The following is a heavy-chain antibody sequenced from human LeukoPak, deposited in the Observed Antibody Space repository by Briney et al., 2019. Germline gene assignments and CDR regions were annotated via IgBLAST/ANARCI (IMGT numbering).Heavy chain of an antibody. J-gene: IGHJ5*02. CDR2: IYTSGST. Sequence: PSQILSLTCTVSGGSISSGSYYWSWIRQPAGKGLEWIGRIYTSGSTNYNPSLKSRVTISVDTSKNQFSLKLSSVTAADTAVYYCARDGMATIDTWGQGTLVTVSS. CDR1: GGSISSGSYY. CDR3: ARDGMATIDT. V-gene: IGHV4-61*02. D-gene: IGHD5-24*01.